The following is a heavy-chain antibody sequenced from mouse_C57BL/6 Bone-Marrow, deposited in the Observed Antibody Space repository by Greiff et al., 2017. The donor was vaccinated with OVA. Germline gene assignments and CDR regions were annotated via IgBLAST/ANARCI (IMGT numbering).Heavy chain of an antibody. CDR2: ISSGGSYT. Sequence: DVQLQESGGDLVKPGGSLKLSCAASGFTFSSYGMSWVRQTPDKRLEWVATISSGGSYTYYPDSVKGRFTISRDNAKNTLYLQMSSLKSEDTAMYYCARGGFLYFDYWGQGTTLTVSS. CDR3: ARGGFLYFDY. CDR1: GFTFSSYG. V-gene: IGHV5-6*01. J-gene: IGHJ2*01.